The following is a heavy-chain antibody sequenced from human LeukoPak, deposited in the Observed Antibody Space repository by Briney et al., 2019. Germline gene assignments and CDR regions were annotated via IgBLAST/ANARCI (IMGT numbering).Heavy chain of an antibody. J-gene: IGHJ4*02. CDR3: ARGDSF. CDR2: ISTSGATI. V-gene: IGHV3-48*02. D-gene: IGHD2-15*01. Sequence: GGSLGLSCAASGFTFSTYSMNWVRQAPGKGLEWISFISTSGATIYYADSVKGRFTTSRDNAKNSLYLQMNSLRDEDTAIYYCARGDSFWGQGTLVTVSS. CDR1: GFTFSTYS.